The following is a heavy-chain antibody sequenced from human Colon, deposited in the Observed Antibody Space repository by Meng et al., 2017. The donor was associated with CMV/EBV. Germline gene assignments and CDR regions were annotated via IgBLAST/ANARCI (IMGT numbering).Heavy chain of an antibody. CDR2: INPNSGGT. CDR3: ARDRLIVALGAFDI. J-gene: IGHJ3*02. D-gene: IGHD2-15*01. V-gene: IGHV1-2*02. Sequence: ASVKVSCKASGYTFTGYYMHWVRQAPGQGLEWMGWINPNSGGTNYAQKFQGRVTMTRDTSISTAYMELSRLRSDDTAVYYCARDRLIVALGAFDIWGQGTMVTVSS. CDR1: GYTFTGYY.